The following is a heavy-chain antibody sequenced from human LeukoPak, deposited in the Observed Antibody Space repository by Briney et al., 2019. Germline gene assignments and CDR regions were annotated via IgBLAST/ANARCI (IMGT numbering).Heavy chain of an antibody. Sequence: SQTLSLTCTVSGCSISSGGYYWCWIRQPPGKGVEWFGYIYHSGSTYYNPSLKSRVTISVDRSKNQFSLKLSSVAAADTAVYYCARDLPGIVWFGEGSLDAFDIWGQGTMVTVSS. CDR2: IYHSGST. V-gene: IGHV4-30-2*01. D-gene: IGHD3-10*01. CDR3: ARDLPGIVWFGEGSLDAFDI. CDR1: GCSISSGGYY. J-gene: IGHJ3*02.